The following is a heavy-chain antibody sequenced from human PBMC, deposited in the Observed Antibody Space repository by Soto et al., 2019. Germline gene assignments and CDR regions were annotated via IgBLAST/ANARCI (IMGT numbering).Heavy chain of an antibody. Sequence: SETLSLTCTVSGGSISSGGYYWSWIRQHPGKGLEWIGYIYYSGSTYYNPSLKSRVTISVDTSKNQFSLKLSSVTAADTAVYYCAREVPEYYDILTGYYIIDYWGQGTLVTVSS. CDR3: AREVPEYYDILTGYYIIDY. J-gene: IGHJ4*02. CDR2: IYYSGST. V-gene: IGHV4-31*03. D-gene: IGHD3-9*01. CDR1: GGSISSGGYY.